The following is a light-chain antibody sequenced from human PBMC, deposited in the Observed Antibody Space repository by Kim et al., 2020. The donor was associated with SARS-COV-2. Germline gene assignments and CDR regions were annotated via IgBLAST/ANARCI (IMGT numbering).Light chain of an antibody. J-gene: IGKJ5*01. CDR1: QDITYY. CDR3: QQYHGLPLT. V-gene: IGKV1-33*01. CDR2: DAS. Sequence: ASVGDTVTITCQASQDITYYLNWYQQKPGKAPHLLIYDASTLETGVPSRFSGSGSGTDFTFTISSLQPEDFATYYCQQYHGLPLTFGQGTRLEIK.